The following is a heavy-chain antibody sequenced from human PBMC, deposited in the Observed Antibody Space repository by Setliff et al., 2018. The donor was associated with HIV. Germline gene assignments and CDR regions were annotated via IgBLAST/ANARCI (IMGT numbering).Heavy chain of an antibody. V-gene: IGHV4-39*07. J-gene: IGHJ4*02. CDR1: GGSISSSDFY. Sequence: SETLSLTCTVSGGSISSSDFYWGWIRQPPGKGLEWIGNMHYSGTAYYNPSLRSRVKISVDTSKNELSLNLRSVTAADTAVYYCARRAPRVTMVRGVIKSVPYYFDYWGQGTLVTVSS. CDR3: ARRAPRVTMVRGVIKSVPYYFDY. CDR2: MHYSGTA. D-gene: IGHD3-10*01.